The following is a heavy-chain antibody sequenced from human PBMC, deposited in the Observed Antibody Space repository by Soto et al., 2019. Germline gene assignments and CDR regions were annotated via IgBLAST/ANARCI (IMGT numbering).Heavy chain of an antibody. V-gene: IGHV4-59*11. CDR1: GASISSHY. CDR3: ARGPYGSSNWFDP. J-gene: IGHJ5*02. D-gene: IGHD6-13*01. CDR2: IYFTGST. Sequence: QVQLQESGPGLVKPSETLSLTCTVSGASISSHYWSWIRQPPGKGLEWIGYIYFTGSTTNNPSLRSRVTMPLDTSRNHCSLNLSSVTAADTAVYYCARGPYGSSNWFDPWGQGTLVTVSS.